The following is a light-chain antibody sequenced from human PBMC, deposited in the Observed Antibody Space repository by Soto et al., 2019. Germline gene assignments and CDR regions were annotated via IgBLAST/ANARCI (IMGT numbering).Light chain of an antibody. Sequence: EFAMTQSPGTLSLSPGERATLSCRASQTVRNNYLAWYQQKPGQAPRLLIYGASTRATGIPARFSGSGSGTEFTLTISSLQSEDFAVYYCQQYNNWPPITFGQGTRLEIK. V-gene: IGKV3D-15*01. CDR3: QQYNNWPPIT. CDR2: GAS. J-gene: IGKJ5*01. CDR1: QTVRNN.